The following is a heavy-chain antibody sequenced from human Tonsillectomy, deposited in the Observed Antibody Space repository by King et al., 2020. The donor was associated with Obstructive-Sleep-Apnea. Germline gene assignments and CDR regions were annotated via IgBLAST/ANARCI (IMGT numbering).Heavy chain of an antibody. V-gene: IGHV3-15*01. CDR3: SEHFWSGYSVYFDQ. Sequence: VQLVESGGGLVKPGGSLRLSFAASGSSFSDAWMSWVRQVPGKGLEWVGRFKSKTDGGTTEYVEPVKGSCTISRDDSKDTLYLQMSNLKSEDTAVYFCSEHFWSGYSVYFDQWGQGTLVIVSS. J-gene: IGHJ4*02. CDR1: GSSFSDAW. D-gene: IGHD3-3*02. CDR2: FKSKTDGGTT.